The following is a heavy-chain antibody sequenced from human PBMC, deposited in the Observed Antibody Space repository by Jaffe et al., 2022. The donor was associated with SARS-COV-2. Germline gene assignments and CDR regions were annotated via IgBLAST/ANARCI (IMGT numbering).Heavy chain of an antibody. CDR1: GGSITSDY. D-gene: IGHD2-21*01. Sequence: QVQLQESGPGLVKPSETLSLTCTVSGGSITSDYWSWIRQPPEKGLEWIVHFHYSGTTNYNPSLKSRVTISVDTSKNQFSLKLSSVTAADTAVYYCASTNRWLSWDYWGQGSLVTVSS. V-gene: IGHV4-59*01. CDR3: ASTNRWLSWDY. J-gene: IGHJ4*02. CDR2: FHYSGTT.